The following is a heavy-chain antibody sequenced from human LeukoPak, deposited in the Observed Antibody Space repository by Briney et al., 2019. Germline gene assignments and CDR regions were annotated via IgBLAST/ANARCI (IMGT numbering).Heavy chain of an antibody. V-gene: IGHV3-30*04. D-gene: IGHD3-10*01. Sequence: GGSLRLSCAASGFTFSSYAMHWVRQAPGKGLEWVAVISYDGSNKYYADSVKGRFTISRDNSKNTQYLQMNSLRAEDTAVYYCARELHGSGSYYLDYYYYYGMDVWGKGTTVTVSS. CDR1: GFTFSSYA. CDR2: ISYDGSNK. J-gene: IGHJ6*04. CDR3: ARELHGSGSYYLDYYYYYGMDV.